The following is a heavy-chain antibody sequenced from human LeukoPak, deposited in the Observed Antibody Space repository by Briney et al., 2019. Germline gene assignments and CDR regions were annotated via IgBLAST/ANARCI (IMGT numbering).Heavy chain of an antibody. CDR1: GGSISSGSYY. Sequence: PSETLSLTCTVSGGSISSGSYYWSWIRQPAGKELEWIGRIYTSGSTNYNPSRKSRVTILVDTSKNQFSLKLSSVTAADTAVYYCARSDLYGDYPPGKYWGQGTLVTVSS. V-gene: IGHV4-61*02. CDR3: ARSDLYGDYPPGKY. D-gene: IGHD4-17*01. J-gene: IGHJ4*02. CDR2: IYTSGST.